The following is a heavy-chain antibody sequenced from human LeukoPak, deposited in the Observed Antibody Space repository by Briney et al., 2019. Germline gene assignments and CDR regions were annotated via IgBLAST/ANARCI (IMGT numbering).Heavy chain of an antibody. D-gene: IGHD1-26*01. Sequence: SETLSLTCTVSGASISHYYWSWIRQTPAKGLEWMGHIHTSGGSTYYPSLKSRLTMSIDTSRNQLSLKLTSVTAADTAVYFCARLGSYHDFWGQGALVAVSS. J-gene: IGHJ4*02. CDR1: GASISHYY. CDR2: IHTSGGS. CDR3: ARLGSYHDF. V-gene: IGHV4-4*09.